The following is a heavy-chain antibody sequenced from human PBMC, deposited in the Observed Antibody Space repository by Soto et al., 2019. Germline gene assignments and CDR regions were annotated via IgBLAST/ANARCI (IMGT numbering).Heavy chain of an antibody. CDR2: IYYSGST. V-gene: IGHV4-59*01. CDR3: ARVPVNQAFLWIGGMDV. D-gene: IGHD2-2*03. CDR1: GGSISSYY. Sequence: SETLSLTCTVSGGSISSYYWSWIRQPPGKGLEWIGYIYYSGSTNYNPSLKSRVTISVDTSKNQFSLKLSSVTAADTAVYYCARVPVNQAFLWIGGMDVWGQGTTVTV. J-gene: IGHJ6*02.